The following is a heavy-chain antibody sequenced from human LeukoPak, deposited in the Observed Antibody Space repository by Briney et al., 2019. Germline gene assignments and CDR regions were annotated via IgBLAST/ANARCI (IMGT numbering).Heavy chain of an antibody. Sequence: GGSLRLSCAASGFTLSNQAMTWVRQAPGKGLEWVSSISGSGISTYYADSVKGRFTVSRDNSKNTLYLQVNNLRTDDTAVYYCAKDTSGYIYWGQGTLVTVSS. CDR1: GFTLSNQA. V-gene: IGHV3-23*01. CDR2: ISGSGIST. J-gene: IGHJ4*02. D-gene: IGHD5-12*01. CDR3: AKDTSGYIY.